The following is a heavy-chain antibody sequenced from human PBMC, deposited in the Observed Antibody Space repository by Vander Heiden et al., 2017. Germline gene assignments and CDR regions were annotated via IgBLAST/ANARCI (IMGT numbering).Heavy chain of an antibody. CDR2: ISYDGSNK. CDR3: ARAMGYSSSSYAFDI. V-gene: IGHV3-30-3*01. J-gene: IGHJ3*02. Sequence: QVQLVESGGGVVQPGSSLRLSCPASGFTFSSYAMHWVRQAPGKGLEWVAVISYDGSNKYYADSVKGRFTISRDNSKNTLYLQMNSLRAEDTAVYYCARAMGYSSSSYAFDIWGQGTMVTVSS. D-gene: IGHD6-6*01. CDR1: GFTFSSYA.